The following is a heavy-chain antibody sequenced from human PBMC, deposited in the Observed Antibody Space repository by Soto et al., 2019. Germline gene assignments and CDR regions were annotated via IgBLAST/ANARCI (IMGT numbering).Heavy chain of an antibody. CDR1: GYTFTSYY. V-gene: IGHV1-46*03. CDR2: INPSGGST. CDR3: AIHRSLSTYYYYMDV. Sequence: ASVKVSCKASGYTFTSYYMHWVRQAPGQGLEWMGIINPSGGSTSYAQKFQGRVTMTRDTSTSTVYMELSSLRSEDTAVYYRAIHRSLSTYYYYMDVWGKGTTVTVSS. J-gene: IGHJ6*03. D-gene: IGHD3-16*01.